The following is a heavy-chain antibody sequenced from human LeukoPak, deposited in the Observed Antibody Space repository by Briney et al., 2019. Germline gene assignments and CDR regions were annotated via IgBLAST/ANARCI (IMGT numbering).Heavy chain of an antibody. CDR2: ISSSGSTI. CDR1: GFTFSTYE. CDR3: ARDSSGWYHWFDS. D-gene: IGHD6-19*01. Sequence: GGSLRLSCAASGFTFSTYEMNWVRQAPGKGLEWVSYISSSGSTIYYADSVKGRFTISRDNGKNSLYLQMNSLRAEDTAVYYCARDSSGWYHWFDSWGQGTLVTVSS. V-gene: IGHV3-48*03. J-gene: IGHJ5*01.